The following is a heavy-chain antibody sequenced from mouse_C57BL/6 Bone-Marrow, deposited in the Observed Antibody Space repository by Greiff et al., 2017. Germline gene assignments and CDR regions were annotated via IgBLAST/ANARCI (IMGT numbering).Heavy chain of an antibody. V-gene: IGHV1-81*01. CDR1: GYTFTSYG. CDR2: IYPRSGNT. Sequence: VQLQQSGAELARPGASVKLSCKASGYTFTSYGISWVKQRTGQGLEWIGEIYPRSGNTYYNEKFKGKATLTADKSSSTAYMELRSLTSEDSAVYFCARDHYYGSWYYFDYWGQGTTLTVSS. CDR3: ARDHYYGSWYYFDY. D-gene: IGHD1-1*01. J-gene: IGHJ2*01.